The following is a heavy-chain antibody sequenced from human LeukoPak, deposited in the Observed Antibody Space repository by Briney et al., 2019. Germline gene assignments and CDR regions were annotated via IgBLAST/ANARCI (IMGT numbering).Heavy chain of an antibody. CDR2: IYHSGST. J-gene: IGHJ4*02. D-gene: IGHD6-13*01. CDR1: GGSISSSSYY. Sequence: SETLSLTCTVSGGSISSSSYYWGWIRQPPGKGLEWIGSIYHSGSTYYNPSLKSRVTISIDTSKNQFSLKLSSVTAADTALYYCARCIAAAGNNVYYFDFWGQGTLVTVSS. CDR3: ARCIAAAGNNVYYFDF. V-gene: IGHV4-39*07.